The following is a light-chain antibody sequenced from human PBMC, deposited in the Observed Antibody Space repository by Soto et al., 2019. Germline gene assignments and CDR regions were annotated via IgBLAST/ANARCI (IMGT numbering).Light chain of an antibody. CDR1: QSISSY. V-gene: IGKV1-39*01. CDR2: AAS. Sequence: IQRSQSPSTVSPFVGDRVTITCRASQSISSYLNWYQQKPGEAPKLLIYAASSLQSGVPSRFSGSGSGTDFTLTISSLQPEDFATYYCQQSYITPRTFGQGTKVDIK. CDR3: QQSYITPRT. J-gene: IGKJ1*01.